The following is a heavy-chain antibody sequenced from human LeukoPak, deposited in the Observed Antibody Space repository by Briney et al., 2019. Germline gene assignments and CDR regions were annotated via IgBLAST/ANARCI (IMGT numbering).Heavy chain of an antibody. V-gene: IGHV3-23*01. D-gene: IGHD2-21*02. CDR1: GFTFSTYA. J-gene: IGHJ4*02. CDR2: VTGSGGGT. CDR3: AKGVVVTAIPPDY. Sequence: GGSLRLSCAASGFTFSTYAMSWVRQAPGKGLEWVSGVTGSGGGTYYADSVKGRFTISRDNSKNTLYLQMNSLRAEDTALYYCAKGVVVTAIPPDYWGQGTLVIVSS.